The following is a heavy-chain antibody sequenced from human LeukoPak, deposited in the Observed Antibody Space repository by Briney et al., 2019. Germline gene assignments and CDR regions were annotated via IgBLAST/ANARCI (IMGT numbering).Heavy chain of an antibody. CDR2: IWYDGSNK. CDR3: ARDPGLAFDY. J-gene: IGHJ4*02. Sequence: GGSLRLSCAASGFTFSSYGMHWVRRAPGKGLEWVAAIWYDGSNKYYADSVKGRFTISRDNSKNTLYLQMNSLRAEDTAVYYCARDPGLAFDYWGQGTLVTVSS. CDR1: GFTFSSYG. D-gene: IGHD6-19*01. V-gene: IGHV3-33*01.